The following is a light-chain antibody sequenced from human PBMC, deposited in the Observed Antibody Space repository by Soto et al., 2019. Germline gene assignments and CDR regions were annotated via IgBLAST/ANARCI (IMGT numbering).Light chain of an antibody. J-gene: IGKJ1*01. V-gene: IGKV1-5*03. CDR1: QTISSW. CDR2: KAS. Sequence: IAVTQSPSTLSGSVGDRVTIPCLASQTISSWLAWYQQKPGKAPKLLIYKASTLKSGVPSRFSGSGSGTEFTLTISSLQPDDFATYYCQHYNSYSEAFGQGTKVDI. CDR3: QHYNSYSEA.